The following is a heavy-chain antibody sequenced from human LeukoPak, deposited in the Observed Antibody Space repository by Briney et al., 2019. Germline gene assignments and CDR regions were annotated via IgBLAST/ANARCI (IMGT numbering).Heavy chain of an antibody. D-gene: IGHD2-8*01. CDR1: GFTFSSYA. Sequence: GGSLRLSCAASGFTFSSYAMSWVRQAPGKGLEWVSAISGSGGSTYYADSVKGRFTISRDNSKNTLFLQMDSLRAEDTAIYYCARDSPVLTFWGPGTLVTVSS. CDR2: ISGSGGST. CDR3: ARDSPVLTF. V-gene: IGHV3-23*01. J-gene: IGHJ4*02.